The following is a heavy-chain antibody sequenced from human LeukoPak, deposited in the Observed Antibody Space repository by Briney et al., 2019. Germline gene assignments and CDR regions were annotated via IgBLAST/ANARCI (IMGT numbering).Heavy chain of an antibody. CDR2: IYSGGST. CDR3: AREQYYYDSSGHFDY. Sequence: GGSLRLSCAASGFTVSSNYMSWVRQAPGKGLEWVSVIYSGGSTYYADSVKGRFTISRDNSKNTLYLQMNSLRAEDTAVYYCAREQYYYDSSGHFDYWGQGTLVTVSS. V-gene: IGHV3-66*02. J-gene: IGHJ4*02. D-gene: IGHD3-22*01. CDR1: GFTVSSNY.